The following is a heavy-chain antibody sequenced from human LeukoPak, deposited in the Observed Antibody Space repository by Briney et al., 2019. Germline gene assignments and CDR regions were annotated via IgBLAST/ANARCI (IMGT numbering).Heavy chain of an antibody. D-gene: IGHD3-22*01. V-gene: IGHV3-30-3*01. Sequence: PGGSLRLSCAASGFTFSSYAMHWVRQAPGKGLEWVAVISYDGSNKYYADSVKGRFTISRDNSKNTLYLQMNSLRAEDTAVYYCARSYYDSSGYYYGMDVWGQGTTVTVSS. J-gene: IGHJ6*02. CDR1: GFTFSSYA. CDR2: ISYDGSNK. CDR3: ARSYYDSSGYYYGMDV.